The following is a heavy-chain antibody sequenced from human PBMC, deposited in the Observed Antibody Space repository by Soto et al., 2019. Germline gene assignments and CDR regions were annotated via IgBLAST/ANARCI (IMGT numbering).Heavy chain of an antibody. Sequence: TLSLTCAVSGGSISSGGYSWSWIRQPPGKGLEWIGYIYHNGYTYYNPSLKSRVTISVDRSKNQFSLKLSSVTAADTAVYYCARRGPVQLWMMDVWGQGITVTVSS. CDR3: ARRGPVQLWMMDV. J-gene: IGHJ6*02. CDR2: IYHNGYT. V-gene: IGHV4-30-2*01. D-gene: IGHD5-18*01. CDR1: GGSISSGGYS.